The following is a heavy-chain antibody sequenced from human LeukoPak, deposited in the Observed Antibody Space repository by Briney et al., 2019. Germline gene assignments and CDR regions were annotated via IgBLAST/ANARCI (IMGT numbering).Heavy chain of an antibody. J-gene: IGHJ4*02. CDR2: ISAYNGNT. CDR1: GYTFTSYG. Sequence: ASVKVSCKASGYTFTSYGISWVRQAPGQGLEWMGWISAYNGNTNYAQKLQGRVTMTTDTSTSTAYMELSSLRSEDTAVYYCARGWSYYDFWSGYYELYYFDYWGQGTLVTVSS. V-gene: IGHV1-18*01. D-gene: IGHD3-3*01. CDR3: ARGWSYYDFWSGYYELYYFDY.